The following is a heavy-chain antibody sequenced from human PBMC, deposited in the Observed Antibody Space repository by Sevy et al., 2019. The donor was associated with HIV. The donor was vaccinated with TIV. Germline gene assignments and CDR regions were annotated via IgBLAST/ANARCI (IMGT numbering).Heavy chain of an antibody. V-gene: IGHV3-30*14. J-gene: IGHJ6*02. Sequence: GGSLRLSCAVSGFTFSRFGMHWVRQAPGKGLEWVAVISYDGNDKHYAESVKGRFTISRDNSRNTLHFEMNGLRAEDTDVYYCARDQQITIVGEITDYYFYYGMDVWGQGTTVTVSS. CDR2: ISYDGNDK. D-gene: IGHD3-3*01. CDR1: GFTFSRFG. CDR3: ARDQQITIVGEITDYYFYYGMDV.